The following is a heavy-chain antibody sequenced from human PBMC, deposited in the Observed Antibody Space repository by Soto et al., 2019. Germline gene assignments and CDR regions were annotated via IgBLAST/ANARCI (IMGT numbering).Heavy chain of an antibody. CDR1: GFKFGTYR. V-gene: IGHV3-7*01. Sequence: GGLQTLSCGASGFKFGTYRMRRARQAPGKGLEWVAHINQDGSTKYHVDSVKGRFTISRDNAKNSLYLQMNSLRADDTAVYYCAIERQELADYWGQGTLVTVSS. CDR3: AIERQELADY. CDR2: INQDGSTK. J-gene: IGHJ4*02. D-gene: IGHD1-26*01.